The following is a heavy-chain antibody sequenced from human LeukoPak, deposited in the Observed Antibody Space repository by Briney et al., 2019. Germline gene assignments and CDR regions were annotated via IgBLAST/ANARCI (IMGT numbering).Heavy chain of an antibody. Sequence: PGGSLRLSCAASGFTFSSYSMNWVRQAPGKGLEWVSYLSSSSSTISYADSVKGRFTISRDNAKNSLYLQMNSLRDEDTAVYYCASLCGGDCSLINFDIWGQGTMVTVSS. CDR1: GFTFSSYS. V-gene: IGHV3-48*02. J-gene: IGHJ3*02. CDR2: LSSSSSTI. CDR3: ASLCGGDCSLINFDI. D-gene: IGHD2-21*01.